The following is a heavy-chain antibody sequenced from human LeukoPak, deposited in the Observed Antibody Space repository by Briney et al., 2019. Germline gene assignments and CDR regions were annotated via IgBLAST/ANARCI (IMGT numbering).Heavy chain of an antibody. CDR1: GFTFSSYA. CDR2: ISGSGGSP. V-gene: IGHV3-23*01. J-gene: IGHJ4*02. Sequence: AGSLSLSCAASGFTFSSYAMSWVRQAPGKGLEWVSAISGSGGSPYYADSVKGRITISRDNSKNTLYLQMNSLRAEDTAVYYCAKTIGRMCDFDYWGQGTLVTVSS. D-gene: IGHD1-26*01. CDR3: AKTIGRMCDFDY.